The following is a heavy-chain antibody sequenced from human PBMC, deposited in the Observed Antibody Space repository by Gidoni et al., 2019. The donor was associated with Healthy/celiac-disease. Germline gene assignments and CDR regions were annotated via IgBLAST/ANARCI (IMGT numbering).Heavy chain of an antibody. Sequence: EVQLLESGGGLVQPGVSLGLSCAASGFTFSSYAMSWVRQAPVKGLEWVSAIRGSGGSTYYADSVKCRFTISRDNSKNTLYLQMNSLRAEDTAVYYCAKWDSSSSPDYWGQGTLVTVSS. V-gene: IGHV3-23*01. J-gene: IGHJ4*02. CDR3: AKWDSSSSPDY. CDR1: GFTFSSYA. CDR2: IRGSGGST. D-gene: IGHD6-13*01.